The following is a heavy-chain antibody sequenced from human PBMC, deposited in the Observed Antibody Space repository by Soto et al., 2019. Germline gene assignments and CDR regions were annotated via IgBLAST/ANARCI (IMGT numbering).Heavy chain of an antibody. CDR2: ISGSGASE. D-gene: IGHD3-10*01. V-gene: IGHV3-48*03. J-gene: IGHJ4*02. Sequence: EVQLVESGGGLVQPGGSLRLSCVASGFTFSSYEMNWVRQAPGKGLEWVSYISGSGASEYYADSVKGRFTISRDNAMNSLHLQMNSLRAEDTAVYYCAREISALWGFGIDHWGQGTLVTVSS. CDR1: GFTFSSYE. CDR3: AREISALWGFGIDH.